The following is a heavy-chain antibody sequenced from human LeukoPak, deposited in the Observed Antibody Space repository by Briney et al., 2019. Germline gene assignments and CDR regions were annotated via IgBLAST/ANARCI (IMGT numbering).Heavy chain of an antibody. CDR2: ISYDGSNK. D-gene: IGHD4-17*01. Sequence: GGSLRPSCAASGFTFSSYGMHWVRQAPGKGLEWVAVISYDGSNKYYADSVKGRFTISRDNSKNTLYLQMNSLRVEDTAVYYCAKDRTVSSFDYWGQGTLVTVSS. CDR3: AKDRTVSSFDY. CDR1: GFTFSSYG. J-gene: IGHJ4*02. V-gene: IGHV3-30*18.